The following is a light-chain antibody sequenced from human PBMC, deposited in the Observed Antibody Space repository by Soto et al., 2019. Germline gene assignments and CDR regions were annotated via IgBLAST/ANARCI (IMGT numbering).Light chain of an antibody. CDR1: QSISTY. J-gene: IGKJ3*01. CDR2: AAS. V-gene: IGKV3-11*01. CDR3: QHRWT. Sequence: EIVLPQSPATLSLSPGERATLSCRASQSISTYLAWYQQKPGQAPRLLIHAASSRATGIPARFSGSGSATDVTLTISSLDPADFAVYYCQHRWTLGPGTKVD.